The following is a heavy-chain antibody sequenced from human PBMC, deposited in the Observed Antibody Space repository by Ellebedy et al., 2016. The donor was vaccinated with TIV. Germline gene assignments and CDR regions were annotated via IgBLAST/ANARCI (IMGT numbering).Heavy chain of an antibody. CDR1: GYTFTGYY. CDR3: ARDGACGGDCYGDNY. D-gene: IGHD2-21*02. V-gene: IGHV1-2*02. Sequence: AASVKVSCKASGYTFTGYYIHWVRQAPGQGLEWMGWINPKNGGTNYAQKFQGRVTMTRDTSISTAYMELSWLRPDDTAVYYCARDGACGGDCYGDNYWGQGSLVTVSS. J-gene: IGHJ4*02. CDR2: INPKNGGT.